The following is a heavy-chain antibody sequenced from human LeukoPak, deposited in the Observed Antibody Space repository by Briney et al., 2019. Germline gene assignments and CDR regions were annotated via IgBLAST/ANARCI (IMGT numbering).Heavy chain of an antibody. D-gene: IGHD4-17*01. CDR3: ARDDGDYGFDY. V-gene: IGHV4-61*02. J-gene: IGHJ4*02. CDR2: ISTSGST. Sequence: PSETLSLTCTVSGGSISSATYPWSWIRQLAGKGLEWIGRISTSGSTNYNPSFMSRVTISVDTSENQFSLNLSSVTAADTAVYYCARDDGDYGFDYWGQGTLVTVSS. CDR1: GGSISSATYP.